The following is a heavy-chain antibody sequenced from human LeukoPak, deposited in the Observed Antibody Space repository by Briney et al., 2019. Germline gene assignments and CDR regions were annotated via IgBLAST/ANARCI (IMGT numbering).Heavy chain of an antibody. V-gene: IGHV1-46*01. J-gene: IGHJ4*02. D-gene: IGHD2-2*02. Sequence: ASVKVSCKVSGYTLTELSMHWVRQAPGQGLEWMGIINPSGGSTSYAQKFQGRVTMTRDTSTSTVYMELSSLRSEDTAVYYCARAPDIVVVPAAITIVATAWLLDYWGQGTLVTVSS. CDR3: ARAPDIVVVPAAITIVATAWLLDY. CDR1: GYTLTELS. CDR2: INPSGGST.